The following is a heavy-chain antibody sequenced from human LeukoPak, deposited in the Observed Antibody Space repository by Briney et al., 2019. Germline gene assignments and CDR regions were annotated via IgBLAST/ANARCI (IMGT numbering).Heavy chain of an antibody. CDR2: ISYDGSNK. CDR1: GFTFSSYA. Sequence: PGGSLRLSCAASGFTFSSYAVHWVRQAPGKGLEWVAVISYDGSNKYYADSVKGRFTISRDNSKNTLYLQMNSLRAEDTAVYYCARGRYCSGGSCVGGVVSYGMDVWGQGTTVTVSS. V-gene: IGHV3-30-3*01. J-gene: IGHJ6*02. D-gene: IGHD2-15*01. CDR3: ARGRYCSGGSCVGGVVSYGMDV.